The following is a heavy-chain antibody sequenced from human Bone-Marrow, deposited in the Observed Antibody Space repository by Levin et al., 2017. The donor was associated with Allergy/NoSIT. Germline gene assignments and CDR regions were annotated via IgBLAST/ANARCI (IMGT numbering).Heavy chain of an antibody. CDR3: ARDSAEAYGLDV. Sequence: SQTLSLTCTVSGVSISNFYWNWIRQPPGKGLEWIGYISNNGRTNYSPSLRGRVTISVDTSKNQISLKVISVSGADSAMYYCARDSAEAYGLDVWGQGTTVTVSS. CDR1: GVSISNFY. V-gene: IGHV4-59*01. J-gene: IGHJ6*02. CDR2: ISNNGRT.